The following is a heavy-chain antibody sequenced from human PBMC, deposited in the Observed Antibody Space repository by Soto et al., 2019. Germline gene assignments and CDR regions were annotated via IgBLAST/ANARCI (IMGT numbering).Heavy chain of an antibody. CDR2: ISYDVNNK. D-gene: IGHD5-18*01. CDR1: GFTFSSYA. J-gene: IGHJ4*02. CDR3: ASARGYSTFQYGFYFDY. Sequence: QVQLVESGGGVVQPGRSLRLSCAASGFTFSSYAMHWVRQAPGKGLEWVAVISYDVNNKYYADSVKGRFTISRDNSKSTLYLQMNSLGPEDTALYFCASARGYSTFQYGFYFDYWGQGSLVTVSS. V-gene: IGHV3-30-3*01.